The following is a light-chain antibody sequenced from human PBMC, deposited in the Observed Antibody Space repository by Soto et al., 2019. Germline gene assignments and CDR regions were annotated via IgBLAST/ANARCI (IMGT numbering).Light chain of an antibody. V-gene: IGKV1-27*01. Sequence: DIQMTQSPSSLSASVGDRVTITCRASQGISNNLAWFQQKPGKDPKLLIYLATTLQSGVPSRFSGSGSGTEFTLTISSLQPEDVATYYCQKYNSAPWTFGQGTRVEI. CDR2: LAT. J-gene: IGKJ1*01. CDR3: QKYNSAPWT. CDR1: QGISNN.